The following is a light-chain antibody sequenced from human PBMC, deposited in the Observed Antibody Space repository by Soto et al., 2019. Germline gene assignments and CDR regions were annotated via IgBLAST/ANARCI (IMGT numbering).Light chain of an antibody. J-gene: IGKJ2*01. CDR3: MQALQTPPT. Sequence: DIVMTQSPLSLPVTPGEPASISCRSSQSLLHSNGYNYLDWYLQKPGQSPQLLIYLGSNRASGVPDRFSGSGSGTDFTLKIRRVEADDVGVYYCMQALQTPPTFGQGTKLEIK. CDR1: QSLLHSNGYNY. V-gene: IGKV2-28*01. CDR2: LGS.